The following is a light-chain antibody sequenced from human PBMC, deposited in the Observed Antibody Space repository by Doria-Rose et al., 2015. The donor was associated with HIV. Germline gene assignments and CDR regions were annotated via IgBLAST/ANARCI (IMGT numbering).Light chain of an antibody. CDR1: SGSIANNY. Sequence: NFMLTQPHSVSESPGKTVTISCTRSSGSIANNYVQWCQQRPGSAHTTVIYEDNQRPSGVPDRFSGSIDSSSNSASLTISGLKTEDEADYYCQSYDSNNVIFGGGTKLTVL. J-gene: IGLJ2*01. V-gene: IGLV6-57*03. CDR3: QSYDSNNVI. CDR2: EDN.